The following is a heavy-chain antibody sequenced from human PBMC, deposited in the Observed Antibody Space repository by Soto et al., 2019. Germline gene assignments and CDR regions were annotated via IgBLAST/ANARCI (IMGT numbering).Heavy chain of an antibody. J-gene: IGHJ4*02. Sequence: QLQLQESGSGVVRTSETLSLTCTVFGASISYGGFSWSWIRQSPGKGLEWIGYINHFESTYFHPSFKSRLSMSIDRSRNMFSLNLSSVTAADMAVYYCVRGGGYDAFDHWGQAVPVTVSS. CDR2: INHFEST. D-gene: IGHD5-12*01. CDR3: VRGGGYDAFDH. V-gene: IGHV4-30-2*06. CDR1: GASISYGGFS.